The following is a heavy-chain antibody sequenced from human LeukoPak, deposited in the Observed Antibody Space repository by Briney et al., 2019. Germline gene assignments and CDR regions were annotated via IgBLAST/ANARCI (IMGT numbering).Heavy chain of an antibody. D-gene: IGHD3-10*01. J-gene: IGHJ4*02. CDR2: IYHSGTT. CDR1: GDSISSDGYY. Sequence: PSATLSLTCTVSGDSISSDGYYWNWIRQHPGTGLEWLGYIYHSGTTYYNPSLKSRVTISVDTSKNQFSLKLSSVTAADTAVYYCARWPYGSGGNVYFDYWGQGTLVTVSS. V-gene: IGHV4-31*03. CDR3: ARWPYGSGGNVYFDY.